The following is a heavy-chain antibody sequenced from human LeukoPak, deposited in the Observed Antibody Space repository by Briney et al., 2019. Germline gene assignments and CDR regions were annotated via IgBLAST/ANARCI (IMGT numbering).Heavy chain of an antibody. J-gene: IGHJ4*02. Sequence: GGSLRLSCAASGFTFSSYAMTWVRQAPGKGLEWVSSISGSGGNTYYADSVKGRFTISRDNSKSTLYLQMNSLKTEDTAVYYCTTEDASIAVAGTFDYWGQGTLVTVSS. D-gene: IGHD6-19*01. CDR1: GFTFSSYA. CDR2: ISGSGGNT. CDR3: TTEDASIAVAGTFDY. V-gene: IGHV3-23*01.